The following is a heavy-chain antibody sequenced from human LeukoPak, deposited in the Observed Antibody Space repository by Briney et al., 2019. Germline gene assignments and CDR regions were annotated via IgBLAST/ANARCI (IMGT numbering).Heavy chain of an antibody. CDR3: ARGPIQQWLYNGMDV. CDR1: EFTFGDHA. Sequence: PGRSLRLSCTASEFTFGDHAMSWVRQAPGKGLEWVGFIRSRAYGGTTEYAPAVKGRFLISRDDSKSIAYLHTNSLKTEDTAVYYCARGPIQQWLYNGMDVWGQGTTVSVSS. J-gene: IGHJ6*02. D-gene: IGHD5-18*01. CDR2: IRSRAYGGTT. V-gene: IGHV3-49*04.